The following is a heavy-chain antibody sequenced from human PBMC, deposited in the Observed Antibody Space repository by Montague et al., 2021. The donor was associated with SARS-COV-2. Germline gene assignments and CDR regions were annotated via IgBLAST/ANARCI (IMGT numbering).Heavy chain of an antibody. J-gene: IGHJ6*02. CDR1: GGSISDNNW. CDR2: ISHSGST. CDR3: GRVPVRLLFVPCYYGMDV. Sequence: SETLSLTCAVSGGSISDNNWWSWVRQPPGEGLEWIAEISHSGSTSYNPPLNSRATISVATSKNQFSLMLSSATAAATAEYYCGRVPVRLLFVPCYYGMDVWGQGTTVTVS. D-gene: IGHD2-2*01. V-gene: IGHV4-4*02.